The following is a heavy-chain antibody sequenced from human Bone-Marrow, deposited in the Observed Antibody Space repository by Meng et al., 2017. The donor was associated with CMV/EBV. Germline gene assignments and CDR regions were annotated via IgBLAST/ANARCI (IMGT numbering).Heavy chain of an antibody. D-gene: IGHD2-8*01. CDR2: INPNSGGT. Sequence: ASVKVSCKASGYTFTGYYMHWVRQAPGQGLEWMGWINPNSGGTNYAQKFQGRVTMTRDTSISTAYMELSRLRSDDTAVYYCARASFVLMVYAIGAGYGMDVWGQGTTVTVYS. V-gene: IGHV1-2*02. CDR3: ARASFVLMVYAIGAGYGMDV. CDR1: GYTFTGYY. J-gene: IGHJ6*02.